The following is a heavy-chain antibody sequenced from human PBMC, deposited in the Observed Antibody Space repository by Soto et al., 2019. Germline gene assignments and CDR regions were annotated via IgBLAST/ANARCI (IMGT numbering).Heavy chain of an antibody. Sequence: QVQLVESGGGVVQPGRSLRLSCAASGFSFSNNGMHWVRQAPGKGLEWVAIISYDGSNTYYADSVRGRFTISRDNSKNTLYLQMNSLRVEDTAVYYCAKDRVESGLGEIDYWGQGTTVTVSS. D-gene: IGHD3-16*01. J-gene: IGHJ4*03. V-gene: IGHV3-30*18. CDR3: AKDRVESGLGEIDY. CDR1: GFSFSNNG. CDR2: ISYDGSNT.